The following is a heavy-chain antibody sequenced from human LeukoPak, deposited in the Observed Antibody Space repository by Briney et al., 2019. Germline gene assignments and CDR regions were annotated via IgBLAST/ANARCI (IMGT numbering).Heavy chain of an antibody. CDR1: GFTLSSYW. CDR3: ARVTTFALDI. D-gene: IGHD2/OR15-2a*01. Sequence: GGSLRLSCAASGFTLSSYWMSWVRQAPGKGLEWVANIKQDGSEKYYVDSVKGRFTISRDNAKNSLYLQMNSLRAEDTAVYYCARVTTFALDIWGQGTMVTVSS. CDR2: IKQDGSEK. V-gene: IGHV3-7*04. J-gene: IGHJ3*02.